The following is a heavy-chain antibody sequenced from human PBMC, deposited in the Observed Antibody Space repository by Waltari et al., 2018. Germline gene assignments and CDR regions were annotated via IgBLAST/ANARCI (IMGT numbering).Heavy chain of an antibody. CDR1: GGSISSHY. V-gene: IGHV4-59*11. CDR3: AREGTHIAAAGVFDY. Sequence: QVQLQESGPGLVKPSETLSLTCTVSGGSISSHYWSWIRPPPGKGLEWIGYIYYSGNTNYNPSLKSRVTISVDTSKNQFSLKLSSVTAADTAVYYCAREGTHIAAAGVFDYWGQGTLVTVSS. J-gene: IGHJ4*02. D-gene: IGHD6-13*01. CDR2: IYYSGNT.